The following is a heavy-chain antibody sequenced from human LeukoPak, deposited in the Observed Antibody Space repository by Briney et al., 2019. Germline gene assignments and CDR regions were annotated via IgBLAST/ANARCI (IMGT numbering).Heavy chain of an antibody. CDR2: IYYSGST. J-gene: IGHJ4*02. CDR1: GGSISSSSYY. D-gene: IGHD3-10*01. V-gene: IGHV4-39*01. CDR3: ARIPPYYYGSGSYPFDY. Sequence: SETLPLTCTVSGGSISSSSYYWGWIRQPPGKGLEWIWSIYYSGSTYYNPSLKSRVTISVDTSKNQFSLKLSSVTAADTAVYYCARIPPYYYGSGSYPFDYWGQGTLVTVSS.